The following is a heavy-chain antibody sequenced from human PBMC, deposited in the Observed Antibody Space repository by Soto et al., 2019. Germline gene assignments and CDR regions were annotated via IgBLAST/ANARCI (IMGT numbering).Heavy chain of an antibody. V-gene: IGHV3-30*04. J-gene: IGHJ6*02. Sequence: QVQLVESGGGVVQPGRSLRLSCAASGFTFSSYAMHWVRQAPGKGLEWVAVISYDGSNKYYADSVKGRFTISRDNSKNTLYLQMNSLRAEDTAVYYCAKVLEYSSSSGHYYYYYGMDVWGQGTTVTVSS. CDR1: GFTFSSYA. CDR3: AKVLEYSSSSGHYYYYYGMDV. CDR2: ISYDGSNK. D-gene: IGHD6-6*01.